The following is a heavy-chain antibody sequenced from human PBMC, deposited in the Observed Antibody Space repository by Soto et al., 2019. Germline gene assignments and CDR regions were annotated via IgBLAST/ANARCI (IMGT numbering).Heavy chain of an antibody. J-gene: IGHJ3*02. CDR1: GFTFSSYW. V-gene: IGHV3-7*01. D-gene: IGHD4-17*01. CDR3: ARQGLDHMTTVTTSAFDI. CDR2: IKQDGSEK. Sequence: EVQLVESGGGLVQPGGSLRLSCAASGFTFSSYWMSWVHQAPGKGLEWVANIKQDGSEKYYVDSVKGRFTISRDNAKNSLYLQMNSLRAEDTAVYYCARQGLDHMTTVTTSAFDIWGQGTMVTVSS.